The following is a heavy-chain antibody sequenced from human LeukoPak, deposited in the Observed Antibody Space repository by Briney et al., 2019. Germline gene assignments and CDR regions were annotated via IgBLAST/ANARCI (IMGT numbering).Heavy chain of an antibody. D-gene: IGHD5-12*01. J-gene: IGHJ4*02. V-gene: IGHV3-48*03. CDR3: ARARPSMWIDY. CDR2: ISSSASTI. CDR1: GFTFSSYE. Sequence: GGSLRLSCAASGFTFSSYEMNWVRQAPGKGLEWVSYISSSASTIYYADSVKGRFTISRDSSKNTLYLQMNSLRPEDTAVYYCARARPSMWIDYWGQGTLVTVSS.